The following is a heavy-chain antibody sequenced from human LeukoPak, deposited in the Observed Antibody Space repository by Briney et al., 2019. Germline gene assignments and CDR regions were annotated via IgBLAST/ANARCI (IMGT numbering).Heavy chain of an antibody. Sequence: GGSLRLSCAASGFTFSSAAMTWVRQAPGKGLEWVAVISYDGTKKYYADSVKGRFTISRDNSKNTLYLQMNSLRAEDTAVYYCARWVVTAADIDYWGQGTLVTVSS. CDR1: GFTFSSAA. D-gene: IGHD2-15*01. J-gene: IGHJ4*02. V-gene: IGHV3-30*03. CDR3: ARWVVTAADIDY. CDR2: ISYDGTKK.